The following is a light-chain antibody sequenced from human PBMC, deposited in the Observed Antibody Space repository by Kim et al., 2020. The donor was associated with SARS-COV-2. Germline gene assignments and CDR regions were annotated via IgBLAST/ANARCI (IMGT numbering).Light chain of an antibody. J-gene: IGLJ2*01. CDR1: TLADKY. Sequence: SPGQTANSTCIGDTLADKYTCWSQRRPGQSPELVIYRDTRRPSGIPARFSGSVSGNTATLTISGTQAMDEADYYCQAWDTTPHVIFGGGTQLTVL. CDR2: RDT. CDR3: QAWDTTPHVI. V-gene: IGLV3-1*01.